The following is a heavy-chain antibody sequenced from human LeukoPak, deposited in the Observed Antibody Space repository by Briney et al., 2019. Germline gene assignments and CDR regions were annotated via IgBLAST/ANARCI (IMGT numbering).Heavy chain of an antibody. J-gene: IGHJ5*02. D-gene: IGHD3-10*01. CDR1: GGSISSSSYY. Sequence: SETRSLTCTVSGGSISSSSYYWGWIRQPPGKGLEWIGSIYYSGSTYYNPSLKSRVTISVDTSKNQFSLKLSSVTAADTAVYYCAREPGQRDSSGMVFDPWGQRALVTASS. V-gene: IGHV4-39*07. CDR3: AREPGQRDSSGMVFDP. CDR2: IYYSGST.